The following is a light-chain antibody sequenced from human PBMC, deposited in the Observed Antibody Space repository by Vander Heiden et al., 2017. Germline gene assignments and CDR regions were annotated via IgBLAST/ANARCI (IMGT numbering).Light chain of an antibody. CDR2: ATS. V-gene: IGKV1-39*01. CDR1: ETIFNY. J-gene: IGKJ1*01. CDR3: QQTYSPPRT. Sequence: DILMTQSPSSLSPSLGDRINITRRPSETIFNYINWYQQEPGRAPKLLIYATSNLQSGVPSRFTGSGSGTDFTLTIGSLQREDFATYFCQQTYSPPRTFGQGTKVEI.